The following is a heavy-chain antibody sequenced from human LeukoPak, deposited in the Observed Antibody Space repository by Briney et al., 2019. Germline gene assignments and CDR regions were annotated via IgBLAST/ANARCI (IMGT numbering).Heavy chain of an antibody. CDR1: GFTFSSYA. CDR2: ISYDGSNK. J-gene: IGHJ4*02. Sequence: GRSLRLSCAASGFTFSSYAMHWVRQAPGKGLEWVAVISYDGSNKYYADSVKGRFTISRDNSKNTLYLQMNSLRAEDTAVYYCARGPGIAVAGTVFLGFDYWGQGTLVTVSS. CDR3: ARGPGIAVAGTVFLGFDY. D-gene: IGHD6-19*01. V-gene: IGHV3-30*04.